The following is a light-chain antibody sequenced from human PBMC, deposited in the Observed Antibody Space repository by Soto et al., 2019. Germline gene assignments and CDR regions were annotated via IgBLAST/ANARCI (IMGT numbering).Light chain of an antibody. J-gene: IGKJ1*01. CDR1: QSLSSW. V-gene: IGKV1-5*01. CDR3: QHYSTYAQA. Sequence: DIQMTQSPSTLPASVGDRVTISCRASQSLSSWVAWYQQKPGRAPSLLISEASRLESGVPSRFSGSGSGTEFTLTISTLQPDDFATYYCQHYSTYAQAFGQGTKVDI. CDR2: EAS.